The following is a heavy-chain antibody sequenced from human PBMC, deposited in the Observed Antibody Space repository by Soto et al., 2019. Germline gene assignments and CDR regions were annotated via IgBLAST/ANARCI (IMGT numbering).Heavy chain of an antibody. D-gene: IGHD3-22*01. CDR1: GGSISSSSYY. Sequence: SETLSLTCTVSGGSISSSSYYWGWIRQPPGKGLEWIGSIYYSGSTYYNPSLKSRVTISVDTSKNQFSLKLSSVTAADTAVYYCARDLVGLTMTDYWGQGTLVTVSS. V-gene: IGHV4-39*02. CDR3: ARDLVGLTMTDY. J-gene: IGHJ4*02. CDR2: IYYSGST.